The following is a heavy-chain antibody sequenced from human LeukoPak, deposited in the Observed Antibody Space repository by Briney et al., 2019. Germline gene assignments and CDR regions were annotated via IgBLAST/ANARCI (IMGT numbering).Heavy chain of an antibody. V-gene: IGHV3-9*01. CDR1: GFTFDDYA. CDR2: ISWNSGSI. CDR3: AKGNYDSSGYYGAAYYFDY. Sequence: PGGSLRLSCAASGFTFDDYAMHWVRQAPGKGLEWVSGISWNSGSIGYADSVKGRFTISRGNAKNSLYLQMNSLRTEDTALYYCAKGNYDSSGYYGAAYYFDYWGQGTLVTVSS. D-gene: IGHD3-22*01. J-gene: IGHJ4*02.